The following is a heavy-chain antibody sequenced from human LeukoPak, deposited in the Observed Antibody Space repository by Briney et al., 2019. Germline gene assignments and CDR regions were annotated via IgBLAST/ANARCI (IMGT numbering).Heavy chain of an antibody. V-gene: IGHV4-38-2*02. CDR2: IYHSGST. Sequence: PSETLSLTCTVSGYPISSGYYWGWIRQPPGKGLEWIGSIYHSGSTYYNPSLKSRVTISVDTSKNQFSLKLSSVTAADTAVYYCARVGYCSSTSCSTGVADYWGQGTLVTVSS. D-gene: IGHD2-2*01. CDR1: GYPISSGYY. J-gene: IGHJ4*02. CDR3: ARVGYCSSTSCSTGVADY.